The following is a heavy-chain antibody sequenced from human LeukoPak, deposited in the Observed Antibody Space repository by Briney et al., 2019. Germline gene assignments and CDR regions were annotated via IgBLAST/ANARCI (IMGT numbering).Heavy chain of an antibody. V-gene: IGHV4-34*01. J-gene: IGHJ6*02. D-gene: IGHD3-3*01. CDR2: INHSGST. CDR1: GGSFSGYY. Sequence: SETLSLTCAVYGGSFSGYYWSWIRQPPGKGLEWIGEINHSGSTNYNPSLKSRVTISVDTSKNQFSLKLSSVTAADTAVYYCAGSFGVANTYYYYGMDVWGQGTTVTVSS. CDR3: AGSFGVANTYYYYGMDV.